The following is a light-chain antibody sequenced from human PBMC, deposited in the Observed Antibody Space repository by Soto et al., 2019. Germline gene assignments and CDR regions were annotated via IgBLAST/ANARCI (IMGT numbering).Light chain of an antibody. Sequence: LTQSPATLSLSLGERATLSCRASQSVSSYLAWYQQKPGKAPRLLIYDASNRATGIPARFSGSGSGTDISLPTSSRLPADFFVYYCHQYNSRYWTFGQGTKVDI. J-gene: IGKJ1*01. CDR2: DAS. CDR3: HQYNSRYWT. CDR1: QSVSSY. V-gene: IGKV3-11*01.